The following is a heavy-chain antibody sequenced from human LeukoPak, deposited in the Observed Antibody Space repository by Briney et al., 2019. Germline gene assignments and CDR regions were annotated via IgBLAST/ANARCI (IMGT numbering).Heavy chain of an antibody. CDR3: AKDTEEWLLSLGVDY. V-gene: IGHV3-30*18. CDR1: GFTFSSYG. J-gene: IGHJ4*02. Sequence: GGSLRLSCAASGFTFSSYGMHWVRQAPGKGLEWVAVISYDGSNKYYADSVKGRFTISRDNSKNTLYLQMNSLRAEDTAVYYCAKDTEEWLLSLGVDYWGQGNLVTVSS. D-gene: IGHD3-3*01. CDR2: ISYDGSNK.